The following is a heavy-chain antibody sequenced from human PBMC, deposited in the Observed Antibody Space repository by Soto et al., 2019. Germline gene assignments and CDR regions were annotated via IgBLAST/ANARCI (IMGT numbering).Heavy chain of an antibody. J-gene: IGHJ4*02. CDR2: ISYDGSNK. D-gene: IGHD2-8*01. Sequence: VGSLRHSCAASGFTCISYGMHWVRQAPGKGLEWVAVISYDGSNKYYADSVKGRFTISRDNSKNTLYLQMNTLSAEDTAVYYCARAIVLMVPSTYFDYWGQGTLVTVSS. CDR3: ARAIVLMVPSTYFDY. CDR1: GFTCISYG. V-gene: IGHV3-30*03.